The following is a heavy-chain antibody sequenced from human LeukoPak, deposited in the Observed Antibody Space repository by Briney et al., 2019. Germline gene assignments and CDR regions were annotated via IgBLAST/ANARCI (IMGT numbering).Heavy chain of an antibody. V-gene: IGHV3-21*01. Sequence: PGGSLRLSCAASGFTFSSYSMNWVRQAPGKGLEWVSSISSSSTYIYHADSVLGRFTISRDNAKNSLYLQMNSLRVEDTALYYCARGGIFNPYELWGQGTLVTVSS. D-gene: IGHD3-22*01. CDR3: ARGGIFNPYEL. J-gene: IGHJ4*02. CDR2: ISSSSTYI. CDR1: GFTFSSYS.